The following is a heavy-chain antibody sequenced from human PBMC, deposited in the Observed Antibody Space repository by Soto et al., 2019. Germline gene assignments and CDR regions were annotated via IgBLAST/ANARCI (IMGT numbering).Heavy chain of an antibody. CDR3: ATFEYSSSSFGN. Sequence: GGSLRLSCRASGFTFKNYAMTWVRKCPGKGLQWVSLMTGGGTTDYADSAKGRFTISRDNSKNTLYLQMNSLRAEDTAVYYCATFEYSSSSFGNWGQGTLVTVSS. V-gene: IGHV3-23*01. CDR1: GFTFKNYA. D-gene: IGHD6-6*01. J-gene: IGHJ4*02. CDR2: MTGGGTT.